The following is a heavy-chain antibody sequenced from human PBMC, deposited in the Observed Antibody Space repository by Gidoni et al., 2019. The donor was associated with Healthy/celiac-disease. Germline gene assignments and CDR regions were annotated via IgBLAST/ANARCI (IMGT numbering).Heavy chain of an antibody. D-gene: IGHD5-18*01. V-gene: IGHV1-8*03. J-gene: IGHJ6*02. CDR3: ARGYSYGWSYYYYYGMDV. Sequence: QVQLVQSGAEVKKPGASVTVSCKASGYTFTSYDINWVRQATGQGLEWMGWMNPNSGNTGYAQKFQGRVTITRNTSISTAYMELSSLRSEDTAVYYCARGYSYGWSYYYYYGMDVWGQGTTVTVSS. CDR1: GYTFTSYD. CDR2: MNPNSGNT.